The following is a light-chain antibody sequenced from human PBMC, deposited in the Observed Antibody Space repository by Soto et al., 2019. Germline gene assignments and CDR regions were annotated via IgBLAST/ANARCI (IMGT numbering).Light chain of an antibody. Sequence: QSVLTQPPSVSGAPGQRVTISCTGSSSNIGAGYDVHWYQQLPGTAPKLLIYGNSNRPSGVPDRFSGSKSGTSASLAITGLQAEDEADYYCQSYASSLSGWVFGGGTNLPVL. CDR3: QSYASSLSGWV. V-gene: IGLV1-40*01. J-gene: IGLJ3*02. CDR2: GNS. CDR1: SSNIGAGYD.